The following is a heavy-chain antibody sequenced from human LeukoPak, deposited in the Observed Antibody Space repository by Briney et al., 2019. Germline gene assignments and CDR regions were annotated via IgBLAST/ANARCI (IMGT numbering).Heavy chain of an antibody. CDR1: GYTFTGYY. D-gene: IGHD2-15*01. CDR3: ANYCSGGSCYSGNAFDI. V-gene: IGHV1-2*02. CDR2: INPNSGGT. Sequence: ASVKVSCKASGYTFTGYYMHWVRQAPGQGLEWMGWINPNSGGTNYAQKFQGRVIMTRDTSISTAYMELSRLRSDDTAVYYCANYCSGGSCYSGNAFDIWGKGTMVTVSS. J-gene: IGHJ3*02.